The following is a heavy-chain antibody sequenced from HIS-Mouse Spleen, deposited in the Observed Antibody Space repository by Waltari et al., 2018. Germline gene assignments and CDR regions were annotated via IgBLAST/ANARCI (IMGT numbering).Heavy chain of an antibody. CDR2: IVYSGTT. CDR3: AREIPYSSSWYDWYFDL. CDR1: GGSISSSSYY. Sequence: QLQLQESGPGLVKPSETLSLTCTVSGGSISSSSYYWGWIRQPPGKGLEWIGSIVYSGTTYDNPSLKSRVTISVDTSKNQFSLKLSSVTAADTAVYYCAREIPYSSSWYDWYFDLWGRGTLVTVSS. V-gene: IGHV4-39*07. J-gene: IGHJ2*01. D-gene: IGHD6-13*01.